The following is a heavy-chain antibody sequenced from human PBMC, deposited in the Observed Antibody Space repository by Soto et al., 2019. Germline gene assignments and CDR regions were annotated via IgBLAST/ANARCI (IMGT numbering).Heavy chain of an antibody. V-gene: IGHV3-23*01. CDR3: AKGGLRYFDWPIYGMDV. J-gene: IGHJ6*02. Sequence: EVQLLESGGGLVQPGGSLRLSCAASGFTFSSYAMSWVRQAPGKGLEWVSAISGSGGSTYYADSVKGRFTISRDNSKNTLYLQMNSLRAEDTAVYYCAKGGLRYFDWPIYGMDVWGQGTTVTVSS. CDR2: ISGSGGST. CDR1: GFTFSSYA. D-gene: IGHD3-9*01.